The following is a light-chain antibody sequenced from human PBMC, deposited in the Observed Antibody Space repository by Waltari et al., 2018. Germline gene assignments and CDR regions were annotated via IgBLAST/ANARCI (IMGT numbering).Light chain of an antibody. CDR1: QSVRNF. CDR2: DTS. V-gene: IGKV3-11*01. J-gene: IGKJ4*01. CDR3: QQRSNWPLT. Sequence: SCRASQSVRNFLAWYQQKPGQAPRLLIYDTSNRATGIPARFSGSGFGTDFTLTISSLEPEDFAVYYCQQRSNWPLTLGGGTKVEIK.